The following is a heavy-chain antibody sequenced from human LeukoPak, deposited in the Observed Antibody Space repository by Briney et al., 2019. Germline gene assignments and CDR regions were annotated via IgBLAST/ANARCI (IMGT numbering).Heavy chain of an antibody. V-gene: IGHV4-34*01. CDR2: INHSGST. J-gene: IGHJ2*01. CDR1: GGSFSGYY. CDR3: ARLTTVVDWYFDL. D-gene: IGHD4-23*01. Sequence: SETLSLTCAVYGGSFSGYYWSWIRQPPGKGLEWIGEINHSGSTNYNPSLKSRVSISVDTSKNQFSLKLSSVTAADTAVYYCARLTTVVDWYFDLWGRGTLVTVSS.